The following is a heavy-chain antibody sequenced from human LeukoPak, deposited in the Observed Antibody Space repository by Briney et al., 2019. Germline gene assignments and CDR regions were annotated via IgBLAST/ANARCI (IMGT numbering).Heavy chain of an antibody. D-gene: IGHD5-12*01. CDR1: GFTFDDYA. J-gene: IGHJ4*02. CDR3: VRGGYRGFDYEY. V-gene: IGHV3-9*01. Sequence: GGSLRLSCAASGFTFDDYAMHWVRHAPGKGLEWVPGISWNSGNIGYADSVKGRFTISRDNAKSSLYLQMNSLRAEDTAVYYCVRGGYRGFDYEYWGQGTLVTVSS. CDR2: ISWNSGNI.